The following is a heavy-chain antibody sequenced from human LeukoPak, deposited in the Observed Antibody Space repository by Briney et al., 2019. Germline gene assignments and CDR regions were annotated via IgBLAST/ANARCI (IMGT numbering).Heavy chain of an antibody. V-gene: IGHV1-69*05. CDR3: ARDLQFGNYFDY. CDR2: IIPIFGTA. D-gene: IGHD3-10*01. J-gene: IGHJ4*02. CDR1: GGTFSSYA. Sequence: ASVKVSCKASGGTFSSYAISWVRQAPGQGLEWMGRIIPIFGTANYAQTFQGRVTITTDESTSTAYMELSSLRSEDTAVYYCARDLQFGNYFDYWGQGTLVTVSS.